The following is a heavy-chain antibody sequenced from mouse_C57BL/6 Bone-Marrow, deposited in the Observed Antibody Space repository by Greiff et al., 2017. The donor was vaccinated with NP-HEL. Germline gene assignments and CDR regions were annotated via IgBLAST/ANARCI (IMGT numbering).Heavy chain of an antibody. V-gene: IGHV5-6*01. Sequence: EVMLVESGGDLVKPGGSLKLSCAASGFTFSSYGMSWVRQTPDKRLEWVATISSGGSYTYYPDSVKGRFTISRDKAKNTLYLQMRSLKSEDTAMYYCARQDDYDGTVDYWGQGTTLTVSS. D-gene: IGHD2-4*01. CDR3: ARQDDYDGTVDY. J-gene: IGHJ2*01. CDR1: GFTFSSYG. CDR2: ISSGGSYT.